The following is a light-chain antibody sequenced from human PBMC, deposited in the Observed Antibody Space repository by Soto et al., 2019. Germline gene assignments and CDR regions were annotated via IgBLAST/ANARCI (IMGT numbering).Light chain of an antibody. V-gene: IGLV2-8*01. CDR3: SSYAGSNNWM. Sequence: QSALTQPPSASGSPGQSVTISCTGTSSDVGGYNYVSWYQQHPVKAPKLMIYEVSKRPSGVPDRFSGSKSGNTASLTVSGLQAEDEADYYCSSYAGSNNWMFGGGTKLTVL. J-gene: IGLJ3*02. CDR1: SSDVGGYNY. CDR2: EVS.